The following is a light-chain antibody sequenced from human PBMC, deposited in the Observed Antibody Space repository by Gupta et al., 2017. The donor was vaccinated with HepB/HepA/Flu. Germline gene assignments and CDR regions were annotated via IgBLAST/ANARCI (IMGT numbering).Light chain of an antibody. CDR1: SSDDGGYNS. CDR3: SSYTSSSSLV. Sequence: SALNQHDSVSGYPGQSSNISCTGTSSDDGGYNSVSWYQQHPGKAPILMVYDVSNRPSGFSNRFSGSKSGNTASRTISVLKAEDEADYYCSSYTSSSSLVFGGGTKLTVL. V-gene: IGLV2-14*03. CDR2: DVS. J-gene: IGLJ2*01.